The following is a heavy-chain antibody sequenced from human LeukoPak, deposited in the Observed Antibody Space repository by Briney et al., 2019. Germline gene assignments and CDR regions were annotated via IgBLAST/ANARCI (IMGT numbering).Heavy chain of an antibody. Sequence: GASVKVSCKASGYTFTDYGITWVRQATGQGLEWMGYISAYNGDIDYAQILQGRATMATDTSTSTAYMELRSLRSDDTAVYYCARSHATTYSRGKNFADYWGQGSLVTVSS. CDR3: ARSHATTYSRGKNFADY. J-gene: IGHJ4*02. V-gene: IGHV1-18*01. CDR1: GYTFTDYG. CDR2: ISAYNGDI. D-gene: IGHD3-22*01.